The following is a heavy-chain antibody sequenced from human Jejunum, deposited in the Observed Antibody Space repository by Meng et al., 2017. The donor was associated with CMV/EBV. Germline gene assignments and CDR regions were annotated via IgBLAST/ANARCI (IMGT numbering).Heavy chain of an antibody. Sequence: VSGGSISSSSYYWGWIRQPPGKGLEWIGSIYYSGSTYYNPSFKSRVTISVDTSKNQFSLKMSSVTAADTAVYYCAILDPSRAGDIWGQGTRVTVSS. CDR1: GGSISSSSYY. J-gene: IGHJ3*02. V-gene: IGHV4-39*01. D-gene: IGHD3-10*01. CDR2: IYYSGST. CDR3: AILDPSRAGDI.